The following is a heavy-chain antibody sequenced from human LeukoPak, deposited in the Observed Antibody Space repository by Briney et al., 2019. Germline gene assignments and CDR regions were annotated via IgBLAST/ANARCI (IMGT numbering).Heavy chain of an antibody. Sequence: GGALRLSCSASGFTFNNAWMSWVRHAPGKGLEWVGRIKSKSDGGTTDYAAPVKGRFTISRDDSKNTLYLQMNSLKTEDTAVYFCATEYYGAYNFWGQGTLVTVSS. J-gene: IGHJ4*02. D-gene: IGHD4-17*01. CDR2: IKSKSDGGTT. V-gene: IGHV3-15*01. CDR1: GFTFNNAW. CDR3: ATEYYGAYNF.